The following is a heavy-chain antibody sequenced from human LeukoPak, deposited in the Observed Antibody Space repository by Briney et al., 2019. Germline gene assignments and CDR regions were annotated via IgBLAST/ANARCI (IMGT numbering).Heavy chain of an antibody. Sequence: GGSLRLSCAASGFTFSSYEMNWVRQAPGKGLEWVSYISSSGSTIYYADSVKGRFTISRDNAKNSLFLQMNSLRAEDTAVYYCARRGYYATSGYLFDYWGQGTLVTVSS. D-gene: IGHD3-22*01. CDR3: ARRGYYATSGYLFDY. CDR2: ISSSGSTI. CDR1: GFTFSSYE. J-gene: IGHJ4*02. V-gene: IGHV3-48*03.